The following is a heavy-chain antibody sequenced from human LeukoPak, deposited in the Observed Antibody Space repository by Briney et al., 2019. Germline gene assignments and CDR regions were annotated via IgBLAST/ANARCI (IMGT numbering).Heavy chain of an antibody. CDR3: ESRGRYYKNNYYYYMDV. CDR2: IKTKTDGGTT. V-gene: IGHV3-15*01. CDR1: GFSFNNAY. D-gene: IGHD3-10*01. J-gene: IGHJ6*03. Sequence: GGSLRLSCAASGFSFNNAYMSWVRQAPGKGLEWVGRIKTKTDGGTTDYAAPVKGRFTISRDDSRKTLYLQMNSLKTEDTALYYCESRGRYYKNNYYYYMDVWGKGTTVTVSS.